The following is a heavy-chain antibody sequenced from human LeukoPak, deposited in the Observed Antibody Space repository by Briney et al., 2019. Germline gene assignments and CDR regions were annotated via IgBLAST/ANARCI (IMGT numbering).Heavy chain of an antibody. CDR1: GGSISSYY. Sequence: PSETLSLTCTVSGGSISSYYWSWIRQPPGKGLEWIGYIYYSGSTYYNPSLRSRVTISVDTSKNQFSLKLSSVTAADTAVYYCSTSLGAFDIWGQGTMVTVSS. CDR3: STSLGAFDI. CDR2: IYYSGST. V-gene: IGHV4-59*01. J-gene: IGHJ3*02. D-gene: IGHD3-16*01.